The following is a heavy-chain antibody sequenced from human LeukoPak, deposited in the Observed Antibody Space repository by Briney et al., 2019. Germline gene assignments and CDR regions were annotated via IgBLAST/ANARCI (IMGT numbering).Heavy chain of an antibody. D-gene: IGHD6-13*01. V-gene: IGHV1-2*06. J-gene: IGHJ4*02. CDR1: GYTFTGYY. CDR2: INPNSGGT. Sequence: ASVTVSCKASGYTFTGYYMHWVRQAPGQGLEWMGRINPNSGGTNYAQKFQGRVTMTRDTSISTAYMELSRLRSDDTAVYYCALAPPGIAAAGRIDYWGQGTLVTVSS. CDR3: ALAPPGIAAAGRIDY.